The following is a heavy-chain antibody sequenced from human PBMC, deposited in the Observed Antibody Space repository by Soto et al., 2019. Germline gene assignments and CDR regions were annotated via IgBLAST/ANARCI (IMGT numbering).Heavy chain of an antibody. V-gene: IGHV3-9*01. D-gene: IGHD6-19*01. CDR1: GFTFDDYA. CDR3: AKDSSGKNYYYYYMDV. J-gene: IGHJ6*03. Sequence: EVQLVESGGGLVQPGRSLRLSSAASGFTFDDYAMHWVRQAPGKGLEWVSGISWNSGSIGYADSVKGRFTISRDNAKNSLYLQMNSLRAEDTALYYCAKDSSGKNYYYYYMDVWGKGTTVTVSS. CDR2: ISWNSGSI.